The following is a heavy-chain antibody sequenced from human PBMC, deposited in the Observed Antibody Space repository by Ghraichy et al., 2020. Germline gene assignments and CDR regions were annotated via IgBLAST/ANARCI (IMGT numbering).Heavy chain of an antibody. CDR3: ARAAYDFWSGYSWVGSYGMDV. CDR2: ISSNGGST. D-gene: IGHD3-3*01. J-gene: IGHJ6*02. CDR1: GFTFSSYA. V-gene: IGHV3-64*01. Sequence: LSLTCAASGFTFSSYAMHWVRQAPGKGLEYVSAISSNGGSTYYANSVKGRFTISRDNSKNTLYLQMGSLRAEDMAVYYCARAAYDFWSGYSWVGSYGMDVWGQGTTVTVPS.